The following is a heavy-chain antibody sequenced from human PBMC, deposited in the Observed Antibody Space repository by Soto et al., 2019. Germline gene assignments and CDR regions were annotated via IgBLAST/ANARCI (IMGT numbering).Heavy chain of an antibody. CDR2: INHFGSP. Sequence: QVQLHQWGAGLLKPSETLSLTCGVYNGSFLGYYWTWVRQPPGKGLEWIGEINHFGSPNYNPSLKSRVAISIDTSKHQFSLSLRSLTAADTAVYYCASLNGGRFLDKGDYWGQGILVTVSS. J-gene: IGHJ4*02. CDR3: ASLNGGRFLDKGDY. V-gene: IGHV4-34*01. D-gene: IGHD3-3*01. CDR1: NGSFLGYY.